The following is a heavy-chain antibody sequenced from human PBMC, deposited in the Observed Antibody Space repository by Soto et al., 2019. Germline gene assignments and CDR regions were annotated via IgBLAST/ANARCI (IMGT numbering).Heavy chain of an antibody. V-gene: IGHV1-18*01. CDR2: ISAYNGNT. Sequence: ASVKVSCKASGYTFTSYGISWVRQAPGQGLEWMGWISAYNGNTNYAQKLQGRVTMTTDTSTSTAYMELRSLRSDDTAVYYCARGRIALAGYYYYGMDVWGQGTTGTVSS. CDR3: ARGRIALAGYYYYGMDV. J-gene: IGHJ6*02. D-gene: IGHD6-19*01. CDR1: GYTFTSYG.